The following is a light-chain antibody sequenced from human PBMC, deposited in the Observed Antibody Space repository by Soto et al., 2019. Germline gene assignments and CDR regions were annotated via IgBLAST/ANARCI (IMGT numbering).Light chain of an antibody. CDR3: QQYGNSPLT. V-gene: IGKV3-20*01. CDR2: GAS. CDR1: QSVRSSY. Sequence: EIVLTQSPGTLSLSPGERATLSCRASQSVRSSYFAWYQQKPGQAPRLLIFGASTRAPGIPDRFSGSGSGTDFTLTINKLEPEDFALFYCQQYGNSPLTFGGGTKVDI. J-gene: IGKJ4*01.